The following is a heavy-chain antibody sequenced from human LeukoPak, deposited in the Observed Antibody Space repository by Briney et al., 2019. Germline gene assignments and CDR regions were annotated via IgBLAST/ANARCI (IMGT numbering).Heavy chain of an antibody. Sequence: PSETLSLTCTVSGGSISSSTYYWGWIRQPPGKGLEWIGVIFYSGNTFYNPSLRSRVTISVDTSKNQFSLNLRSVTAADTAVYYCAREMDPVMDDAFDIWGQGTMVTVSS. CDR3: AREMDPVMDDAFDI. CDR1: GGSISSSTYY. V-gene: IGHV4-39*07. D-gene: IGHD5-18*01. J-gene: IGHJ3*02. CDR2: IFYSGNT.